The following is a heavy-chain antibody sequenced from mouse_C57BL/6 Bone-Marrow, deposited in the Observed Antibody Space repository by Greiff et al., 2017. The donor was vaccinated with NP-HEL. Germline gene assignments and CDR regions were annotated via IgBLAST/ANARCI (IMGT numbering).Heavy chain of an antibody. Sequence: EVQLVESGGDLVKPGGSLKLSCAASGFTFSSYGMSWVRQTPDQRLAWVATISRGGSYTYYTDSVKGRFTISRDNAKNTLYLQMSSLKSEDTAMYYCASPYDYDVSWFADWGQGTLVTVSA. V-gene: IGHV5-6*01. D-gene: IGHD2-4*01. CDR2: ISRGGSYT. J-gene: IGHJ3*01. CDR3: ASPYDYDVSWFAD. CDR1: GFTFSSYG.